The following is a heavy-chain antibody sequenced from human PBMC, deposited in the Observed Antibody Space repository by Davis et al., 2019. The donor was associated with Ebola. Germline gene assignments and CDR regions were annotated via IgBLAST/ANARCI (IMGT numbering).Heavy chain of an antibody. V-gene: IGHV3-30*03. Sequence: GGSLRLSCAASGISFSNYGMFWVRQAPGKVMEWVAVISPDGSDKNYADSVKGRFTISRDNSKSTLYLQINSLRLEDTAVYYCAREPDSRSWTIDYWGQGTLVTVSS. CDR1: GISFSNYG. CDR3: AREPDSRSWTIDY. J-gene: IGHJ4*02. CDR2: ISPDGSDK. D-gene: IGHD6-13*01.